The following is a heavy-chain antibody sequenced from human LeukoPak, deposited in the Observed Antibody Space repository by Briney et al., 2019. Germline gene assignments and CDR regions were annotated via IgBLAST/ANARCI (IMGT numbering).Heavy chain of an antibody. CDR3: AKDREYDDSCDYNG. D-gene: IGHD3-22*01. CDR2: INHVGGT. J-gene: IGHJ4*02. Sequence: GGSLRLSCEASGFTFSDYAMSWVRQAPEKGLEWVSTINHVGGTYYADSVRGRFTISRYDSKNMVYLQMDCLRAEDTAVYYCAKDREYDDSCDYNGWGKGNLVTVSS. CDR1: GFTFSDYA. V-gene: IGHV3-23*01.